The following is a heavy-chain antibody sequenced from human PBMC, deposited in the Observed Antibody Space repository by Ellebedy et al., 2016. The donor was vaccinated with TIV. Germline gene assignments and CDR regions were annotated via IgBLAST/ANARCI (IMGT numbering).Heavy chain of an antibody. CDR1: GYSFTSYW. Sequence: GGSLRLSXKGSGYSFTSYWIGWVRQMPGKGLEWMGIIYPGDSDTRYSPSFQGQVTISADKSISTAYLQWSSLKASDTAMYYCARRCCGDYYYYGMDVWGQGTTVTVSS. V-gene: IGHV5-51*01. D-gene: IGHD2-21*01. CDR3: ARRCCGDYYYYGMDV. CDR2: IYPGDSDT. J-gene: IGHJ6*02.